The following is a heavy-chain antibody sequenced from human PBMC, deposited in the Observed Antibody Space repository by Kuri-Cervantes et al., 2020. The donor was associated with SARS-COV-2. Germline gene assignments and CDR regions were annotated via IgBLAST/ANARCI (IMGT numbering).Heavy chain of an antibody. Sequence: GESLKISCAASGFTVNSNYMTWVRQAPGKGLEWVSIIFAGGSTYYADSVKGRFTISRDNSKNTVDLQMNSLRVEDTAVYYCARELSGWDSYYFYYMDVWGKGTTVTVSS. D-gene: IGHD6-19*01. V-gene: IGHV3-66*01. CDR2: IFAGGST. CDR1: GFTVNSNY. CDR3: ARELSGWDSYYFYYMDV. J-gene: IGHJ6*03.